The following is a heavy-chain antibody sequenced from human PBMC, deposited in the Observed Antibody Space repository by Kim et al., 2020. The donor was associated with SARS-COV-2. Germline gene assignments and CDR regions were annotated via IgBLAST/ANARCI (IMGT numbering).Heavy chain of an antibody. Sequence: SETLSLTCTVSGGSISSGGYYWSWIRQHPGKGLEWIGYIYYSGSTYYNPSLKSRVTISVDTSKNQFSLKLSSVTAAYTAVYYCARISLPRGYLFDPWGQGTLVTVSS. V-gene: IGHV4-31*03. J-gene: IGHJ5*02. CDR2: IYYSGST. CDR3: ARISLPRGYLFDP. CDR1: GGSISSGGYY.